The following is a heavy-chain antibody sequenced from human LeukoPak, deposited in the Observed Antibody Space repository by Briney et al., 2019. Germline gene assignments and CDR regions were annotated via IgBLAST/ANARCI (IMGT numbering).Heavy chain of an antibody. D-gene: IGHD3-3*01. CDR3: ARGDDFWSGYFSPLRTYYFDY. CDR2: IYYSGST. V-gene: IGHV4-59*12. J-gene: IGHJ4*02. CDR1: GGSISSYY. Sequence: SETLSLTCTVSGGSISSYYWSWIRQPPAKGLEWIGYIYYSGSTNYNPSLKSRVTISVDTSKNQFSLKLSSVTAADTAVYYCARGDDFWSGYFSPLRTYYFDYWGQGTLVTVSS.